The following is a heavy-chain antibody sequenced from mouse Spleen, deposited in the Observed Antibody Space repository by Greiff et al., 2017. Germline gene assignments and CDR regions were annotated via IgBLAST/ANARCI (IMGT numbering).Heavy chain of an antibody. CDR3: ARSLFITTVVATRNYAMDY. Sequence: EVQLQQPGPELVKPGASVKIPCKASGYTFTDYNMDWVKQSHGKSLEWIGDINPNNGGTIYNQKFKGKATLTVDKSSSTAYMELRSLTSEDTAVYYCARSLFITTVVATRNYAMDYWGQGTSVTVSS. V-gene: IGHV1-18*01. D-gene: IGHD1-1*01. J-gene: IGHJ4*01. CDR2: INPNNGGT. CDR1: GYTFTDYN.